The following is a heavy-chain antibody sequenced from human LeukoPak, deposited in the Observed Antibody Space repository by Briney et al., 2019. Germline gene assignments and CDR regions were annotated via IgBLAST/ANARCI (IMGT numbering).Heavy chain of an antibody. D-gene: IGHD3-9*01. Sequence: ASVKVSCKASGYTFTSYDIHGVRQATRRGGEWMGWINPNSGNTGYAQKFQGRVTMTRNTSISTAYMELSRLRTGDTAVYYCARARYFDWLFYWGQGTLVTVSS. CDR1: GYTFTSYD. CDR2: INPNSGNT. J-gene: IGHJ4*02. V-gene: IGHV1-8*01. CDR3: ARARYFDWLFY.